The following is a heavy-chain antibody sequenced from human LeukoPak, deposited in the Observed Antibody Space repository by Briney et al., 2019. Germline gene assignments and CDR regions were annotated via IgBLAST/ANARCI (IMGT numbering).Heavy chain of an antibody. Sequence: ERSLRLSCAASGFTFRHYAVHWVRQAPGRGLEWVAVLSFDGAHKYYAESVKGRFTISRDNSNNTLFLQMDSLRIEDTALYYCVRARAGGLDYWGQGTLVTFSS. V-gene: IGHV3-30*04. CDR2: LSFDGAHK. CDR1: GFTFRHYA. CDR3: VRARAGGLDY. J-gene: IGHJ4*02. D-gene: IGHD3-10*01.